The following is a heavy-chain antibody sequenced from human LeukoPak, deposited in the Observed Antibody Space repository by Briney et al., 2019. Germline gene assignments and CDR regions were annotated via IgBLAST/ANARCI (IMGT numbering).Heavy chain of an antibody. V-gene: IGHV4-39*01. J-gene: IGHJ4*02. CDR3: ARVRGITMFRGSFDY. D-gene: IGHD3-10*02. Sequence: SETLSLTCTVSGGSISSSSYYWGWIRQPPGKGLEWIGSIYYSGSTYYNPSLKSRVTISVDTSKNQFSLKLSSVTAADTAVYYCARVRGITMFRGSFDYWGQGTLVTVSS. CDR1: GGSISSSSYY. CDR2: IYYSGST.